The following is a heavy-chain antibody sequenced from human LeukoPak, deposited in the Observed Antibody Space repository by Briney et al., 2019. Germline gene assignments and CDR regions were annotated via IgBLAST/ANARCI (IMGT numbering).Heavy chain of an antibody. D-gene: IGHD3-22*01. Sequence: SETLSLTCTVSGGSISSDYWSWIRQPPGKGLEWIGYIYYRGSTNYNPSLKSRVTISVDTSKNQFSLKLSSVTAADTAVYYCARLSGYSSGHYYSDYWGQGTLVTVSS. J-gene: IGHJ4*02. CDR2: IYYRGST. CDR3: ARLSGYSSGHYYSDY. CDR1: GGSISSDY. V-gene: IGHV4-59*01.